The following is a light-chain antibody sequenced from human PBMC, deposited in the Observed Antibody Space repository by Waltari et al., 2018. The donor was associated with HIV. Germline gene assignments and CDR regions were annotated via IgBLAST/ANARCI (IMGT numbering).Light chain of an antibody. Sequence: LTQPPSVSVSPGQTASITCSGDKLGNNYACWYQQRPGQSPVLVIYQDNKRPSGIPERFSGSNSGNTATLTISGTQAMGEADYYCQAWDSSTVVFGGGTKLTVL. CDR3: QAWDSSTVV. CDR2: QDN. J-gene: IGLJ2*01. V-gene: IGLV3-1*01. CDR1: KLGNNY.